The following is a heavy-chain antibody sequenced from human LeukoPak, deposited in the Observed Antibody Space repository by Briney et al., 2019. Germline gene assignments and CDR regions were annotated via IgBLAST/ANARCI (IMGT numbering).Heavy chain of an antibody. V-gene: IGHV3-53*01. CDR1: GFTVSSNY. J-gene: IGHJ4*02. CDR3: GRSSGWYAFDY. CDR2: IYSDGST. D-gene: IGHD6-19*01. Sequence: GGSLRLSCAASGFTVSSNYMTWVRQAPGKGLEWVSVIYSDGSTYYADSVKGRFTISRDNSKNTVYLQMNSLRAEDTAVYYCGRSSGWYAFDYWGQGTLVTVSS.